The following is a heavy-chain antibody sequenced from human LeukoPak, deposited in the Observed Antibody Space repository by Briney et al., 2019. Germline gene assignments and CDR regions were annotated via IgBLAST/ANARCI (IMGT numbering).Heavy chain of an antibody. V-gene: IGHV4-39*01. CDR2: IYYSGET. J-gene: IGHJ3*02. CDR1: GGSMSSSDYF. D-gene: IGHD2-21*01. Sequence: SETLSLTCTVSGGSMSSSDYFWGWVRQPPGKEVEWIGNIYYSGETCYNPSLQKRVTICVATAENQFSLRLTSVTAADTAVYSCARFWPIVPVYGGGDYFHRGRAFDIWGQGTMVTVSS. CDR3: ARFWPIVPVYGGGDYFHRGRAFDI.